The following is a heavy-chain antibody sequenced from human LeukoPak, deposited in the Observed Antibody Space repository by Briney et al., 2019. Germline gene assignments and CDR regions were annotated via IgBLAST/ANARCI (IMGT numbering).Heavy chain of an antibody. V-gene: IGHV4-59*01. CDR2: IYYSGST. D-gene: IGHD3-9*01. CDR1: GGSISSYY. J-gene: IGHJ4*02. Sequence: PSETLSLTCTVSGGSISSYYWSWIRQPPGKGLEWIGYIYYSGSTNYNPSLKSRVTISVDTSKNQFSLKLSSVTAADTAVYYCASERYFDSSLTFDYWGQGTLVTVSS. CDR3: ASERYFDSSLTFDY.